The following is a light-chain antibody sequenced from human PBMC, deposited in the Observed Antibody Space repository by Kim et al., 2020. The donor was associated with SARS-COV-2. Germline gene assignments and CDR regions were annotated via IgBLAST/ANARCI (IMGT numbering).Light chain of an antibody. V-gene: IGKV1-39*01. CDR2: AAS. CDR1: QSISNY. J-gene: IGKJ2*01. CDR3: QQSHSPPYT. Sequence: FASVGNRGTITCRASQSISNYLNWYQQKPGKAPKFLIYAASSLQSGVPSRFTGGGSGTDFTLTISSLQPEDFATYYCQQSHSPPYTFGQGTKLEI.